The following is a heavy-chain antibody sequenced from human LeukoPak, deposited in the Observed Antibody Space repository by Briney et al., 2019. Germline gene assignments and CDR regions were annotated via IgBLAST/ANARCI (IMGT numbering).Heavy chain of an antibody. V-gene: IGHV3-53*01. CDR2: IYSDNT. Sequence: GGSLRLSCTVSGFTVSSNSMSWVRQAPGKGLEWVSFIYSDNTHYSDSVKGRFTISRDNSKNTLYLQMNSLRAEDTAVYYCAKFKGEAARPMDVWGKGTTVTVSS. D-gene: IGHD6-6*01. J-gene: IGHJ6*04. CDR3: AKFKGEAARPMDV. CDR1: GFTVSSNS.